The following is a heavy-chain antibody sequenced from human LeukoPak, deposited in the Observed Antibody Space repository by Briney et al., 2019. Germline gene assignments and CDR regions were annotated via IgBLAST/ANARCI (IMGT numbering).Heavy chain of an antibody. CDR1: GYTFTSYG. V-gene: IGHV1-18*01. CDR2: ISAYNGNT. Sequence: ASVKVSCKASGYTFTSYGISWVRQAPGQGLEWMGWISAYNGNTNYAQKLQGRVTMTTDTSTTTAYMELRSLRSDDTAVYYCARAADIDWTSILWWAQTYPSCYFDYWGQGTLVTVSS. CDR3: ARAADIDWTSILWWAQTYPSCYFDY. J-gene: IGHJ4*02. D-gene: IGHD2-21*01.